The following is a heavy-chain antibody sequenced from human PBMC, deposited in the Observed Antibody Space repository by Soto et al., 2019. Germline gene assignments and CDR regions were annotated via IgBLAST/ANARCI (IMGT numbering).Heavy chain of an antibody. CDR3: ASAGYPTPNAFDI. J-gene: IGHJ3*02. CDR1: GGTFSSYA. D-gene: IGHD3-16*02. CDR2: IIPIFGTA. Sequence: SVKVSCNASGGTFSSYAISWVRQAPGQGLEWMGGIIPIFGTANYAQKFQGRVTITADKSTSTAYMELSSLRSEDTAVYYCASAGYPTPNAFDIWGQGTMVTVSS. V-gene: IGHV1-69*06.